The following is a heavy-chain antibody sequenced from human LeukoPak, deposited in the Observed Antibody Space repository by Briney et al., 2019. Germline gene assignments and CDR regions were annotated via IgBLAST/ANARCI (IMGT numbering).Heavy chain of an antibody. D-gene: IGHD5-18*01. Sequence: SVKVSCKASGGTFSSYAISWVRQAPGQGLEWMGGVIPIFGTANYAQKFQDRLTITTDESTSTVYMELSSLRPEDTAVYYCASHVDTTMVRVYYYYYLDVWGTGTTVIVSS. CDR1: GGTFSSYA. J-gene: IGHJ6*03. CDR3: ASHVDTTMVRVYYYYYLDV. V-gene: IGHV1-69*05. CDR2: VIPIFGTA.